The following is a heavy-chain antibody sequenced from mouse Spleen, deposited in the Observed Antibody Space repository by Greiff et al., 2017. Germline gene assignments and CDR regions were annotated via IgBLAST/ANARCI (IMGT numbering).Heavy chain of an antibody. J-gene: IGHJ4*01. CDR2: ISSGSSTI. D-gene: IGHD2-4*01. V-gene: IGHV5-17*01. Sequence: EVKLVESGGGLVKPGGSLKLSCAASGFTFSDYGMHWVRQAPEKGLEWVAYISSGSSTIYYADTVKGRFTISRDNAKNTLFLQMTSLRSEDTAMYYCARRSMITRYYAMDYWGQGTSVTVSS. CDR1: GFTFSDYG. CDR3: ARRSMITRYYAMDY.